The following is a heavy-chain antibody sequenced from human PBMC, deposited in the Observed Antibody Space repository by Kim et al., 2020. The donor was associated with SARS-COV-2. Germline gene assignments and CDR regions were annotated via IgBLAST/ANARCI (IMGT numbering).Heavy chain of an antibody. CDR1: GYTFTSYA. V-gene: IGHV7-4-1*02. J-gene: IGHJ4*02. CDR2: INTNTGNP. Sequence: ASVKVSCKASGYTFTSYAMNWVRQAPGQGLEWMGWINTNTGNPTYAQGFTGRFVFSLDTSVSTAYLQISSLKAEDTAVYYCARERILWFGASHGYFDYWGQGTLVTVSS. D-gene: IGHD3-10*01. CDR3: ARERILWFGASHGYFDY.